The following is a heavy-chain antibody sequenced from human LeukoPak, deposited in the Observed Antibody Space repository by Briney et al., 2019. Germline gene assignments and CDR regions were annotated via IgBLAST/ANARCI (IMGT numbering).Heavy chain of an antibody. J-gene: IGHJ6*02. CDR2: INHSGST. V-gene: IGHV4-34*01. CDR1: GGSFSGYY. CDR3: ARVQRPYYYYYGMDV. Sequence: SETLSLTCAVYGGSFSGYYWSWIRQPPGKGLEWIGEINHSGSTNYNPSLKSRVTISVDTSKNQFSLKLSSVTAADTAVYYYARVQRPYYYYYGMDVWGQGTTVTVSS.